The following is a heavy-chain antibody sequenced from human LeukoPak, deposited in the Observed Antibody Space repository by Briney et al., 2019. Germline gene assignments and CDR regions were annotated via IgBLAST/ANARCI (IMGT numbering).Heavy chain of an antibody. CDR3: GVRGYSYGFDY. CDR2: INHSGST. J-gene: IGHJ4*02. CDR1: GXSFSGYY. V-gene: IGHV4-34*01. D-gene: IGHD5-18*01. Sequence: SETLSLTSAVYGXSFSGYYWSWIRQPPGKGLEWIGEINHSGSTNYNPSIKSRATISVDTSKNQFSLKLSSVTAADTAVYYWGVRGYSYGFDYWGQGTLVTVSS.